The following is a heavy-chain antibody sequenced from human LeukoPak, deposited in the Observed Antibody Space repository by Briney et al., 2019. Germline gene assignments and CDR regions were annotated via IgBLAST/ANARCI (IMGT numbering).Heavy chain of an antibody. CDR3: VIAAAGSDAFDI. CDR1: GGSISSSSSY. D-gene: IGHD6-13*01. Sequence: PSETLSLICTVSGGSISSSSSYWGWIRQPPGKGLEWIGSIYYSGSTYYNPSLKSRVTISVDTSKNQFSLKLSSVTAADTAVYYCVIAAAGSDAFDIWGQGTMVTVSS. V-gene: IGHV4-39*01. J-gene: IGHJ3*02. CDR2: IYYSGST.